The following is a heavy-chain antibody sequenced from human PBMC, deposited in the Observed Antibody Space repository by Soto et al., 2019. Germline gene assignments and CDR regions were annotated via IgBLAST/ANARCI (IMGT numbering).Heavy chain of an antibody. CDR3: TRDGRYSGYPPPAF. J-gene: IGHJ4*02. CDR2: IRSKAYGGTT. Sequence: GGSLRLSCTASGFTFSDYTMSWFRQAPGKGLEWVGFIRSKAYGGTTERAASVKGRFTISRDDSKSIAYLQMNSLKAEDTAVYHCTRDGRYSGYPPPAFWGQGTLVTVSS. V-gene: IGHV3-49*03. CDR1: GFTFSDYT. D-gene: IGHD5-12*01.